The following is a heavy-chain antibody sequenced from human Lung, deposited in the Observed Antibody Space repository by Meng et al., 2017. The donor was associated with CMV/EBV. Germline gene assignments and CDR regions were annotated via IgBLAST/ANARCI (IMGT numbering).Heavy chain of an antibody. CDR2: ISSSSSYI. CDR3: ARDSRVTIFGVVNYFDY. V-gene: IGHV3-21*01. CDR1: FTISSYS. Sequence: FTISSYSMNLLRHAPGKGLGWGSSISSSSSYIYYADSVKSRFAISRDNAKNSLYLQTNSLRAEDTAVYYCARDSRVTIFGVVNYFDYWGQGTLVTVSS. D-gene: IGHD3-3*01. J-gene: IGHJ4*02.